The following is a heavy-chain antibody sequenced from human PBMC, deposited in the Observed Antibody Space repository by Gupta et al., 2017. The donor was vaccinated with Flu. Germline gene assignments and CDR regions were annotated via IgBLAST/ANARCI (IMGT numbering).Heavy chain of an antibody. CDR2: IYYSGST. V-gene: IGHV4-59*01. CDR1: GGSIRSYY. J-gene: IGHJ4*02. D-gene: IGHD3-16*02. Sequence: QVQLQESGPGLVKPSETLSLTCTVSGGSIRSYYWSWIRQPPGKGLEWIGYIYYSGSTNYNPSLKSRVTMSVDTSKNQFSLNLSSVTAADTAVYYCARLSAGGFYTEYWGQGTLVTVSS. CDR3: ARLSAGGFYTEY.